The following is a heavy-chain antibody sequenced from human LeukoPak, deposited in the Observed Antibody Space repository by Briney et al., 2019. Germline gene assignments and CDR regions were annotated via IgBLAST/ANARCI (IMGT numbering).Heavy chain of an antibody. V-gene: IGHV3-23*01. CDR3: AKGDCSSTSCYYYYYYMDV. D-gene: IGHD2-2*01. CDR1: GFTFSSYA. J-gene: IGHJ6*03. Sequence: AGGSLXLSCAASGFTFSSYAMSWVRQAPGKGLEWVSGISGSSGGTNYADSVKGRFIISRDNSKNKLYLQMNSLRVEDTAVYHCAKGDCSSTSCYYYYYYMDVWAKGPRSPSP. CDR2: ISGSSGGT.